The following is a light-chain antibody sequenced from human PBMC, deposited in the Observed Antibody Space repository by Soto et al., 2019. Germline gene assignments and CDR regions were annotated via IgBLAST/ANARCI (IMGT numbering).Light chain of an antibody. CDR3: QQYNSYSEA. CDR1: QSLDTW. J-gene: IGKJ1*01. CDR2: DAS. Sequence: DIQMTQSPSTLSASVGDRVTITCRASQSLDTWLAWYQQKPGKAPKILISDASNLESGVPSRFSGSGSGTEFTLTIGSLQPDDSATYYCQQYNSYSEAFGQGTKVDIK. V-gene: IGKV1-5*01.